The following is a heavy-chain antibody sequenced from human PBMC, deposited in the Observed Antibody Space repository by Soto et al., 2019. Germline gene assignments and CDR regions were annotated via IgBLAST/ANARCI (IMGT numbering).Heavy chain of an antibody. D-gene: IGHD3-10*02. CDR1: GFTFDDYA. V-gene: IGHV3-9*01. CDR2: ISWNSGSI. Sequence: GGSLRLSCAASGFTFDDYAMHWVRQAPGKGLEWVSGISWNSGSIGYADSVKGRFTISRDNAKNSLYLQMNSLRAEDTALYYCAKATLFGQDAFDIWGQGTMVTVSS. CDR3: AKATLFGQDAFDI. J-gene: IGHJ3*02.